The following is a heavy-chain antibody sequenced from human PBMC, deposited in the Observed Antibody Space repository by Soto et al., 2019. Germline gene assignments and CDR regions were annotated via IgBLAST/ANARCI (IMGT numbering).Heavy chain of an antibody. CDR3: AKDLRNYDSSGLTDY. D-gene: IGHD3-22*01. CDR1: GFPFSTYG. J-gene: IGHJ4*02. V-gene: IGHV3-30*18. Sequence: PGGSLSLSCAASGFPFSTYGMHWVRQAPGKGLEWVAVISYDGSNKYYSDSVKGRFTISRDNSKNTLYLQMNSLRAEDTAVYYCAKDLRNYDSSGLTDYWGQGTLVTVSS. CDR2: ISYDGSNK.